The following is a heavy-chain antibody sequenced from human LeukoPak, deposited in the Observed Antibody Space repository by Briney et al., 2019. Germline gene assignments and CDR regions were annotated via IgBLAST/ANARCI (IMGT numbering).Heavy chain of an antibody. Sequence: GGSLRLSCAASGFTFSSYGMHWVRQAPGKGLGWVANIKKDGSEKYYVDSVKGRFTISRDNAKNSLYLQMNSLRAEDTAVYYCARDLYRIVVVPHYFDYWGQGTLVTVSS. V-gene: IGHV3-7*01. CDR2: IKKDGSEK. J-gene: IGHJ4*02. CDR3: ARDLYRIVVVPHYFDY. CDR1: GFTFSSYG. D-gene: IGHD3-22*01.